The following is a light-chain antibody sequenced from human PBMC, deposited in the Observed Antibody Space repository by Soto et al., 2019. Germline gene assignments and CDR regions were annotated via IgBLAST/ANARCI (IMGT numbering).Light chain of an antibody. J-gene: IGKJ4*01. CDR2: DAS. CDR1: QDISNY. Sequence: DIQMTQSPSSLSASVGDRVTITCQASQDISNYLNWYQQKPGKAPKLLIYDASNLGTGVPSRFSGSGSGTHYTFAISNLQPEDIATYYCQQSDSLPLTFGGGTKVQIK. CDR3: QQSDSLPLT. V-gene: IGKV1-33*01.